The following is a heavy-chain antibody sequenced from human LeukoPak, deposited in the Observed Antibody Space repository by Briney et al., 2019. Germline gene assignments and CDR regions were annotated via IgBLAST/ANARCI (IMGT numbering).Heavy chain of an antibody. CDR2: INHSGST. CDR3: ARGYYGSGSHCCHMDV. Sequence: PSETLSLTCAVYVGSFSGYYWSWIRQPPGKGLEWIGEINHSGSTNYNSSLKSRVTISVDTSKNQFSPKLNSVTAADTAVYYCARGYYGSGSHCCHMDVWGKGTTITVS. V-gene: IGHV4-34*01. J-gene: IGHJ6*03. D-gene: IGHD3-10*01. CDR1: VGSFSGYY.